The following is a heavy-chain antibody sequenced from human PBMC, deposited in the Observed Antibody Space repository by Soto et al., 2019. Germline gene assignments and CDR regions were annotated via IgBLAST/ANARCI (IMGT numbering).Heavy chain of an antibody. J-gene: IGHJ4*02. Sequence: QVQLVESGGGVVQPGGSLRLSCAASGFTFGRHVMHWVRQAPGKGLEWVAVIGSDGRSDSYADSVKGRFTISRDNGQNTLYLQMNLLRAEATAVYYCARDDDYGNNGLAYWGQGTLVTVSS. CDR2: IGSDGRSD. CDR1: GFTFGRHV. D-gene: IGHD4-4*01. V-gene: IGHV3-33*01. CDR3: ARDDDYGNNGLAY.